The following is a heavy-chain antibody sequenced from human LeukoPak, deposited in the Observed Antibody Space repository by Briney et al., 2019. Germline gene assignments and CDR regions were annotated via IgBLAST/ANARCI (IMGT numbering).Heavy chain of an antibody. CDR3: AREGFTFGGVIDHYYFDY. CDR2: IYHSGST. CDR1: GGSISSGGYY. Sequence: SQTLSLTCTVSGGSISSGGYYWSWIRQPPGKGLEWIGYIYHSGSTYYNPSLKSRVTISVDRSKNQFSLKLSSVTAADTAVYYCAREGFTFGGVIDHYYFDYWGQGTLVTVSS. J-gene: IGHJ4*02. D-gene: IGHD3-16*02. V-gene: IGHV4-30-2*01.